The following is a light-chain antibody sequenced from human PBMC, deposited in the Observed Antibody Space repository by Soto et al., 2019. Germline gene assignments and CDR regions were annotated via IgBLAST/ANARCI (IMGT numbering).Light chain of an antibody. V-gene: IGLV2-11*01. CDR1: SGDVGGYNF. J-gene: IGLJ3*02. CDR3: CSYGGSYTWV. CDR2: DVS. Sequence: QSALTQPRSVSGSPGQSVTISCTGTSGDVGGYNFVSWYQQNPGKAPTLMIFDVSQRPSGVPDRFSGSKSGNTASLTISGLHAEDEADYYCCSYGGSYTWVFGGGTKLTVL.